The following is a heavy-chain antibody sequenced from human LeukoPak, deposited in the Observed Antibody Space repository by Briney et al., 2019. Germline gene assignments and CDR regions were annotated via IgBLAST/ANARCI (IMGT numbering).Heavy chain of an antibody. Sequence: AGGSLRLSCAASGFTFSSYAMSWVRQAPGKGLEWVSAISGSGGSTYYADSVKGRFTISRDNSKNTLYLQMNSLRAEDTAVYYYAKNGDIYDYVWGSYRYYFDYWGQGTLVTVSS. CDR2: ISGSGGST. CDR1: GFTFSSYA. D-gene: IGHD3-16*02. J-gene: IGHJ4*02. CDR3: AKNGDIYDYVWGSYRYYFDY. V-gene: IGHV3-23*01.